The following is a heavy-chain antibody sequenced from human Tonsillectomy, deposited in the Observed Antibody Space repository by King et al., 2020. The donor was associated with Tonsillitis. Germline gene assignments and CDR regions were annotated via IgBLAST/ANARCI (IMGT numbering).Heavy chain of an antibody. CDR1: GFTFSNYA. D-gene: IGHD4-11*01. Sequence: VQLVESGGGSVQPGGSLRLSCAASGFTFSNYAMNWVRQAPGKGLEWVSGVSGSGGSTYYSDSVKGRFTVSRDNSKHTLFLQMNSPRAEDTAVYYCSKDLMTTVTSLNSAAIDHWGQGTLVTVSS. J-gene: IGHJ4*02. V-gene: IGHV3-23*04. CDR3: SKDLMTTVTSLNSAAIDH. CDR2: VSGSGGST.